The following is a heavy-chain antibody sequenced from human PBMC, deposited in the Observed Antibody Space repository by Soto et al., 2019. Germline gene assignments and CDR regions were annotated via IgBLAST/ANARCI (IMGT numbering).Heavy chain of an antibody. J-gene: IGHJ4*02. Sequence: ASVKVSCKASGYTFTGYYMHWVRQAPGQGLEWMGWINPNSGGTNYAQKFQGRVTMTRDTSISTAYMELSRLRSDDTAVYYCARDSRHSSGYYSHYWGRGTLVTVSS. CDR1: GYTFTGYY. D-gene: IGHD3-22*01. CDR3: ARDSRHSSGYYSHY. V-gene: IGHV1-2*02. CDR2: INPNSGGT.